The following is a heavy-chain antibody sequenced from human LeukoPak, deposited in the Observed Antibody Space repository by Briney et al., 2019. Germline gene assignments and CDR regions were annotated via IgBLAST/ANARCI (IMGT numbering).Heavy chain of an antibody. CDR1: GGTFSSYA. Sequence: ASVKVSCTASGGTFSSYAISWVRQAPGQGLEWMGGIIPIFGTANYAQKFQGRVTITADESTSTAYMELSSLRSEDTAVYYCARDSRIVGATHFDLWGRGTLVTVSS. V-gene: IGHV1-69*13. CDR2: IIPIFGTA. CDR3: ARDSRIVGATHFDL. J-gene: IGHJ2*01. D-gene: IGHD1-26*01.